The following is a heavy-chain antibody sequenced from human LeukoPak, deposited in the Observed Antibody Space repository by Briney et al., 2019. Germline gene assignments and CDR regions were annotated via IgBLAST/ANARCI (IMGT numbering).Heavy chain of an antibody. J-gene: IGHJ5*02. CDR1: GGSISNYY. D-gene: IGHD3-22*01. CDR2: IYYSG. CDR3: ASLPGGYYDSSGYYPRGNP. Sequence: PSETLSLTCTVSGGSISNYYWSWIRQPPGRGLEWIGYIYYSGSNPSLESRVTISMDTSKNQFSLKLSSVTAADTAVYYCASLPGGYYDSSGYYPRGNPWGQGTLVTVSS. V-gene: IGHV4-59*08.